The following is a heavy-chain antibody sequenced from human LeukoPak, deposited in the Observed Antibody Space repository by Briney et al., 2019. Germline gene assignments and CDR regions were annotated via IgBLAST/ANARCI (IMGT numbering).Heavy chain of an antibody. CDR1: GGSISSYY. J-gene: IGHJ5*02. Sequence: SETLSLTCTVSGGSISSYYWSWIRQPPGKGLEWIGYIYYSGSTNYNPSLKSRVTISVDTSKNQSSLKLSSVTAADTAVYYCARLDYYGSGSYYRVNWFDPWGQGTLVTVSS. CDR2: IYYSGST. V-gene: IGHV4-59*08. D-gene: IGHD3-10*01. CDR3: ARLDYYGSGSYYRVNWFDP.